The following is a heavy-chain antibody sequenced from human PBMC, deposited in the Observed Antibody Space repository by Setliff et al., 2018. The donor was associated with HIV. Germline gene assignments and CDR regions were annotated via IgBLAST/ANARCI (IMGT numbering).Heavy chain of an antibody. CDR2: LSYSGST. CDR3: ARRGSYYDILKGRAFDGFDI. Sequence: SETLSLTCTVPGGSISSSHYYWGWIRQPPGKGLEWSFPLSYSGSTNYNPSLRSRVTISVDTSKNQFSLKLNSVTAADTAVYYCARRGSYYDILKGRAFDGFDIWGQEEMV. CDR1: GGSISSSHYY. D-gene: IGHD3-9*01. J-gene: IGHJ3*02. V-gene: IGHV4-39*07.